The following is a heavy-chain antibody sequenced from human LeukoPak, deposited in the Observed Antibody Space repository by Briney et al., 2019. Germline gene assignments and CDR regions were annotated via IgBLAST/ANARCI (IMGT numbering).Heavy chain of an antibody. CDR1: GYTFTGYY. V-gene: IGHV1-2*02. CDR3: ARGRRGITMVRGVITNNWFDP. CDR2: INPNSGGT. Sequence: ASVKVSCKASGYTFTGYYMHWVRQAPGQGLEWMGWINPNSGGTNYAQKFQGRVTMTRDTSISTAYMELSRLRSDDTAVYYCARGRRGITMVRGVITNNWFDPWGQGTLVTVSS. D-gene: IGHD3-10*01. J-gene: IGHJ5*02.